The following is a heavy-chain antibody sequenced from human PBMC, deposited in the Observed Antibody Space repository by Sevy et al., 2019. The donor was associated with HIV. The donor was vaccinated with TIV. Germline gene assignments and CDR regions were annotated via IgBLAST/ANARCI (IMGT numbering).Heavy chain of an antibody. Sequence: GGSLRLSCAASGFTFSNYAMSWVRQAAGKGLEWVSGITDGGGGTYYTDSVKGRFTISRDNSKNTVYLQMNSLRADDTALYYCANIQGQNWPVGYWGQGTLVTVSS. CDR1: GFTFSNYA. D-gene: IGHD1-1*01. V-gene: IGHV3-23*01. CDR3: ANIQGQNWPVGY. CDR2: ITDGGGGT. J-gene: IGHJ4*02.